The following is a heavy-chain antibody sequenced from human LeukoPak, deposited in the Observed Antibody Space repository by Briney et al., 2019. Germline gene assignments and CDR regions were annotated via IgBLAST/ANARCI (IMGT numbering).Heavy chain of an antibody. J-gene: IGHJ4*02. CDR1: GGSISSSSYY. CDR2: IYYSGST. V-gene: IGHV4-39*01. Sequence: PSETLSLTCTVSGGSISSSSYYWGWIRQPPGKGLEWLGSIYYSGSTYYNPSLKSRVTISVDTSKNQFSLKLSSVTAADTAVYYCARHPGWYDYWGQGTLVTVSS. D-gene: IGHD6-19*01. CDR3: ARHPGWYDY.